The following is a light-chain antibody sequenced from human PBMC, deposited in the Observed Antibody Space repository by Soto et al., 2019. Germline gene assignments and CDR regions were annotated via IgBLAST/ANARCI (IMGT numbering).Light chain of an antibody. CDR3: SSYTNINTRAGV. CDR2: EVT. J-gene: IGLJ1*01. V-gene: IGLV2-14*01. Sequence: QAVVTQPASVSGSPGQSITISCTGTSGDIGSYNRVSWYQQHPGKAPKLIIYEVTDRPSGVSNRFSGSKSGNTASLTISGLQAEDEAEYSCSSYTNINTRAGVFGTGTKVTVL. CDR1: SGDIGSYNR.